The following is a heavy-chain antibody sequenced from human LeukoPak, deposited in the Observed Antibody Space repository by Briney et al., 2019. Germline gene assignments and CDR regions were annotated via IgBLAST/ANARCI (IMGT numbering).Heavy chain of an antibody. CDR1: GFTFSSYG. Sequence: PGRSLRLSCAASGFTFSSYGMHWVRQAPGKGLEWVAVISYDGSNKYYADSVKGRFTISRDNSKNTLYLQMNSLRAEDTAVYYCTTAIRGYVDFDYWGQGTLVSVSS. CDR2: ISYDGSNK. J-gene: IGHJ4*02. CDR3: TTAIRGYVDFDY. V-gene: IGHV3-30*03. D-gene: IGHD5-12*01.